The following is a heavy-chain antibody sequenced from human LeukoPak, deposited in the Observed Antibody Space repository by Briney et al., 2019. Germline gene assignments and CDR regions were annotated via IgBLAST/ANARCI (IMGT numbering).Heavy chain of an antibody. Sequence: GGSLRLSCAASGFTFSSYAMTWVRQAPGKGLEWVSGISGSGGNTYYTDSVRGRLSISRDNSKNTLYLQVNSLRAEDTAVYYCAKEGLPSGTSWSAWFDPWGQGTLVTVSS. J-gene: IGHJ5*02. V-gene: IGHV3-23*01. CDR2: ISGSGGNT. D-gene: IGHD3-10*01. CDR1: GFTFSSYA. CDR3: AKEGLPSGTSWSAWFDP.